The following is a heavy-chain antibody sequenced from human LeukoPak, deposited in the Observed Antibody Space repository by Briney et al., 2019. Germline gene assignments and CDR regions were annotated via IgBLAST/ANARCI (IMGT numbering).Heavy chain of an antibody. Sequence: PGGSLRLSCAASGFTFSTYWRTWVRQAPGKGLEWVANVKQDGSEEYYVDSVKGRFTISRDNAKNSLYLQMNSLRAEDTAVYYCARDYRSSSGRSIDYWGQGTLVTVSS. CDR3: ARDYRSSSGRSIDY. CDR2: VKQDGSEE. D-gene: IGHD6-6*01. V-gene: IGHV3-7*01. CDR1: GFTFSTYW. J-gene: IGHJ4*02.